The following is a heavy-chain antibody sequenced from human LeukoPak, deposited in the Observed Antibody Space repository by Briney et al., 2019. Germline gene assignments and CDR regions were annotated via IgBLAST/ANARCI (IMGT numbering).Heavy chain of an antibody. CDR1: GGSISNYY. CDR3: ARLTFGHCSGGSCYTVNWFDP. J-gene: IGHJ5*02. V-gene: IGHV4-59*01. Sequence: PSETLSLTCTVSGGSISNYYWSWIRQPPGKGLEWIGFIPYSGSSNYNPSLKSRVIISVDTSKNQFSLRLSSVTAADTAVYYCARLTFGHCSGGSCYTVNWFDPWGQGTLVTVSS. D-gene: IGHD2-15*01. CDR2: IPYSGSS.